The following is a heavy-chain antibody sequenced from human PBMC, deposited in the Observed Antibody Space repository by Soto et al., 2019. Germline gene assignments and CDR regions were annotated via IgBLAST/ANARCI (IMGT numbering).Heavy chain of an antibody. Sequence: XATLSLTFTVSGGSISSYYWSWIRQPPGKGLEWIGYIYYSGSTNYNPSLKSRVTISVDTSKNQFSLKLSSVTAADTAVYYCARGGRASDYSNYVPYYYYYGMDVWGQGTTVTVSS. D-gene: IGHD4-4*01. CDR3: ARGGRASDYSNYVPYYYYYGMDV. J-gene: IGHJ6*02. CDR1: GGSISSYY. CDR2: IYYSGST. V-gene: IGHV4-59*01.